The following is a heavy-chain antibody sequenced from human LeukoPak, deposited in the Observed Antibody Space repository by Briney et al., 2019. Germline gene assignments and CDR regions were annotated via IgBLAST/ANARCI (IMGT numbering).Heavy chain of an antibody. CDR1: GFTISGYW. J-gene: IGHJ5*02. D-gene: IGHD2-2*01. V-gene: IGHV3-74*01. Sequence: PGGSLRLSCTASGFTISGYWMHWVRQAPGKGLVWVSRINSDGSRTNYADSVKGRFAIPRDNAKNTLYLQINSLRTEDTAVYHCARDLGSCTSTDCLNIWFDPWGQGSLVTVSS. CDR3: ARDLGSCTSTDCLNIWFDP. CDR2: INSDGSRT.